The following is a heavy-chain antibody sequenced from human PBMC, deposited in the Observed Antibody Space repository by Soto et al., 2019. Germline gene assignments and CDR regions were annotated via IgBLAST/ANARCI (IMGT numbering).Heavy chain of an antibody. Sequence: GGSLRLSCAASGFTFSTYSMHWVRQAPGKGLEYVSGVISNGGSTFYANSVKGRFAISRDNSKNTLYLQMDSLTADDMAVYYCARTTVVFYFDCWGQGTLVTVSS. CDR3: ARTTVVFYFDC. CDR2: VISNGGST. J-gene: IGHJ4*02. CDR1: GFTFSTYS. D-gene: IGHD1-1*01. V-gene: IGHV3-64*01.